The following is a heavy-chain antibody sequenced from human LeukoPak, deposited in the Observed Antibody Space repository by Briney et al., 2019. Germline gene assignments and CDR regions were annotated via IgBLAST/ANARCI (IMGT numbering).Heavy chain of an antibody. D-gene: IGHD2-15*01. Sequence: ASVKVSCKASGYTFITYWVRQAPGQGLEWMGIINPSGGTTSYAQKFQGRVTMTRDTSTSTVYMELSGLRSEDTAVYYCASGSGTRRGGFDHWGQGTLVTVPS. CDR3: ASGSGTRRGGFDH. J-gene: IGHJ4*02. CDR2: INPSGGTT. CDR1: GYTFITY. V-gene: IGHV1-46*03.